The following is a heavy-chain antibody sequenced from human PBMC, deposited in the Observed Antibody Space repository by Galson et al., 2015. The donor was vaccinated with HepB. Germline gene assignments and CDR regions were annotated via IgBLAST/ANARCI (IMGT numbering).Heavy chain of an antibody. CDR3: AKDPYLYSALAGTMAGFDY. V-gene: IGHV3-30*18. D-gene: IGHD6-19*01. CDR2: ISYDGSNK. Sequence: SLRLSCAASGFTFSNYGMHWVRQAPGKGLEWVAVISYDGSNKYYADSVKGRFTISRDNSKNTLYLQMNSLRAEDTALYYCAKDPYLYSALAGTMAGFDYWAREPGSPSPQ. CDR1: GFTFSNYG. J-gene: IGHJ4*02.